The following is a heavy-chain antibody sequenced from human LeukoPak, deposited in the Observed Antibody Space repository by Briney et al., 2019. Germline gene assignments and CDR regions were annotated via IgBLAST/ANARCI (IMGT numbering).Heavy chain of an antibody. CDR2: IYYSGST. J-gene: IGHJ4*02. Sequence: SETLSLTCTVPGGSISSGGYYWSWIRQHPGKGLEWIGYIYYSGSTYYNPSLKSRVTISVDTSKNQFSLKLSSVTAADTAVYYCARGWQQLLPDYWGQGTLVTVSS. D-gene: IGHD6-13*01. CDR1: GGSISSGGYY. V-gene: IGHV4-31*03. CDR3: ARGWQQLLPDY.